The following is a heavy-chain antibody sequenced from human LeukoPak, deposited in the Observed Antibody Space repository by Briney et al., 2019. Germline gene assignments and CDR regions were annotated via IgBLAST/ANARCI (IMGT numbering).Heavy chain of an antibody. CDR3: ARIPPGFYYYGMDV. Sequence: ESGPTLVNPTQTLTLTRTLSGFSLSTSGMCVSWIRQPPGKALEWLALIDWDDDKYYSTSLKTRLTTSKDTSKNQVVLTMTNMDPVDTATYYCARIPPGFYYYGMDVWGQGTTVTVSS. J-gene: IGHJ6*02. CDR1: GFSLSTSGMC. CDR2: IDWDDDK. V-gene: IGHV2-70*01.